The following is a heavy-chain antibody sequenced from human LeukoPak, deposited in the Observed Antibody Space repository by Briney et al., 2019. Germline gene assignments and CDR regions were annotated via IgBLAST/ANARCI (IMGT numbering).Heavy chain of an antibody. J-gene: IGHJ5*02. CDR1: GDSISYYF. CDR3: ARSVGNKVRWSDP. D-gene: IGHD2/OR15-2a*01. Sequence: SETLSLTCTVSGDSISYYFWSWIRQPPGTGLEWIGNSYYSGNTNYNPSLKSRVTMSVDTSKNQFSLKLTSVTAADTAIYYCARSVGNKVRWSDPWGQGTQVTVSS. V-gene: IGHV4-59*12. CDR2: SYYSGNT.